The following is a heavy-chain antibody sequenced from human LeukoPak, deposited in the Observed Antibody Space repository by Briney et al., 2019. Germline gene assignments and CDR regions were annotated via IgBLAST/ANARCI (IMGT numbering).Heavy chain of an antibody. CDR2: INPNSGGT. V-gene: IGHV1-2*02. J-gene: IGHJ1*01. CDR3: TRGGPVAGTHKYFQH. CDR1: GYTFTGYY. D-gene: IGHD6-19*01. Sequence: EASVKVSCKASGYTFTGYYMHWVRQAPGQGLEWMGWINPNSGGTNYAQKFQGRVTMTRDTSISTAYMELRSLRSEDTAMYYCTRGGPVAGTHKYFQHWGQGTLVTVSS.